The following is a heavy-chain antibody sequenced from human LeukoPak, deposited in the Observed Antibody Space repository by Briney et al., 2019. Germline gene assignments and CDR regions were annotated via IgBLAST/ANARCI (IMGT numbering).Heavy chain of an antibody. CDR3: ARASTVTTCLWD. J-gene: IGHJ4*02. V-gene: IGHV3-74*01. CDR2: INSDGSST. Sequence: GGSLLLSCAASGFTFSSYWMYWVRQAPGKGLVWVSRINSDGSSTSYADSVKGRFTISRDNAKNTLSLQINSLRAEDTAVYYCARASTVTTCLWDWGQGTLVTVSS. D-gene: IGHD4-17*01. CDR1: GFTFSSYW.